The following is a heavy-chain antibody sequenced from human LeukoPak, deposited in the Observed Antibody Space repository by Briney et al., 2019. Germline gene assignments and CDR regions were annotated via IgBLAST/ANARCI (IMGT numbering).Heavy chain of an antibody. V-gene: IGHV4-34*01. CDR3: ARAYGSGSPIDY. CDR2: INHSGST. Sequence: SETLSLTCAVYGGSFSGYYWSWIRQPPGKGLEWIGEINHSGSTNYNPSLKSRVTISVDTSKNQFSLKLSSVTAADTAVYYCARAYGSGSPIDYWGQGTLATVSS. CDR1: GGSFSGYY. D-gene: IGHD3-10*01. J-gene: IGHJ4*02.